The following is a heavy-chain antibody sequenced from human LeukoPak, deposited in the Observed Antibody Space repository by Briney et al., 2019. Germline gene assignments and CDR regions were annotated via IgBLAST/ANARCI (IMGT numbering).Heavy chain of an antibody. CDR1: GGSISGYY. Sequence: SETLSLTCTVSGGSISGYYWSWIRQPPGKGLEWIGYIFYSGSTNYNPSLKSRVTISVDTSKNQFSLKLSSVTAADTAVYYCASMALTMVRGRVPNPGVYWGQGTLVTVSS. D-gene: IGHD3-10*01. CDR3: ASMALTMVRGRVPNPGVY. V-gene: IGHV4-59*12. J-gene: IGHJ4*02. CDR2: IFYSGST.